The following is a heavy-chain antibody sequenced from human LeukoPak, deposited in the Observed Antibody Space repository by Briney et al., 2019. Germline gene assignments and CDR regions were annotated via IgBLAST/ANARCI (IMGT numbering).Heavy chain of an antibody. CDR3: ARSVEMATPIDY. CDR2: IKPNSGGT. Sequence: SVKPSCKLSGYTLTGFYMHWVRQAAGPGLEWMGWIKPNSGGTNYAQKFQGRVTMTTDTSISTAYMELSRLRSDDTAVYYCARSVEMATPIDYWGQGTLVTVSS. D-gene: IGHD5-24*01. V-gene: IGHV1-2*02. J-gene: IGHJ4*02. CDR1: GYTLTGFY.